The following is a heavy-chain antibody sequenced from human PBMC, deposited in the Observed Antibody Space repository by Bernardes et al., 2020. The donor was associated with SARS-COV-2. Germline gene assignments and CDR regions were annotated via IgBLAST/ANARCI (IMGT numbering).Heavy chain of an antibody. CDR1: GFTFSSSW. V-gene: IGHV3-74*01. J-gene: IGHJ4*02. CDR3: ARIDEVTGRDY. D-gene: IGHD6-19*01. Sequence: GSVRVSFAASGFTFSSSWMHWVRPAPGKGLVLVARMNSDGSTIDYADSVEGRFTISRDNAKNTLYLQMNSLRADDTAVYYCARIDEVTGRDYWGQGTLVTVSS. CDR2: MNSDGSTI.